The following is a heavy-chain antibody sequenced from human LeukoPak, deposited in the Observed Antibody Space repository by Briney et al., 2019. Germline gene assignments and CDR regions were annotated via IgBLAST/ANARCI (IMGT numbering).Heavy chain of an antibody. CDR1: GFTFSNYA. CDR3: ASSPPTGTTWYFDL. D-gene: IGHD1-7*01. J-gene: IGHJ2*01. CDR2: ISSNGGST. Sequence: GGSLRLSCAASGFTFSNYAMHWVRQAPGQGLEYVSAISSNGGSTYYANSVKGRFTISRDNSKNTLYLQMGSLRIEDMAVYYCASSPPTGTTWYFDLWGRGTLVTVSS. V-gene: IGHV3-64*01.